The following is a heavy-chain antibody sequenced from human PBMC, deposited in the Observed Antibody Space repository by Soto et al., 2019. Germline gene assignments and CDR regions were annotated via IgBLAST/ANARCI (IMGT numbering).Heavy chain of an antibody. CDR3: AKADSDYDYYYMDV. CDR1: GFTFDDYA. V-gene: IGHV3-9*01. J-gene: IGHJ6*03. Sequence: EVQLVESGGGLVQPGRSLRLSCAASGFTFDDYAMHWVRQAPGKGLEWVSGISWNSGSIGYADSVKGRFTISRDNAKNSLYLQMNSLRAEDTALYYCAKADSDYDYYYMDVWGKGTTVTVSS. CDR2: ISWNSGSI. D-gene: IGHD2-15*01.